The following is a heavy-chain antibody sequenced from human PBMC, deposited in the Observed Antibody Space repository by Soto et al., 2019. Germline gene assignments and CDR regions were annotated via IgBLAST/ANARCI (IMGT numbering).Heavy chain of an antibody. Sequence: GGSLRLSCAASGFTFSSYAMHWVRQAPGKGLEWVAVISYDGSNKYYADSVKGRFTISRDNSKNTLYLQMNSLRAEDTAVYYCARTIQLWSPNFDYWGQGTQVTVSS. CDR2: ISYDGSNK. V-gene: IGHV3-30-3*01. CDR1: GFTFSSYA. CDR3: ARTIQLWSPNFDY. J-gene: IGHJ4*02. D-gene: IGHD5-18*01.